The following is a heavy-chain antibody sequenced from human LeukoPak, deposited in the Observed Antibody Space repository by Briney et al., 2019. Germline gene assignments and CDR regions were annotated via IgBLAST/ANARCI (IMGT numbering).Heavy chain of an antibody. CDR2: ISGSGGST. Sequence: GGSLRLSCAASGFTFSTYVMSGVRQAPGRGVEWVSAISGSGGSTHYADSVKGRFTISRDNSKNTLYLQMNSLRAEDTAVYYCAKDGGEYYDILTGYYPRLYYMDVWGKGTTVTISS. J-gene: IGHJ6*03. CDR1: GFTFSTYV. CDR3: AKDGGEYYDILTGYYPRLYYMDV. V-gene: IGHV3-23*01. D-gene: IGHD3-9*01.